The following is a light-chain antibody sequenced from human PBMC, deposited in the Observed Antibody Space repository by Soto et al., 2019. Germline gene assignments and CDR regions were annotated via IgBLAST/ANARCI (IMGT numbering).Light chain of an antibody. CDR1: QSFTSNY. CDR3: HQYGSSPRT. CDR2: GAS. V-gene: IGKV3-20*01. Sequence: EIVLTQSPATLSLSPGERATLSCGASQSFTSNYLAWYQQKPGQAPRLLIYGASTRATGIPDRFSGSGSGTDFTLTISRLEPEDFAVYYCHQYGSSPRTFGQGTKV. J-gene: IGKJ1*01.